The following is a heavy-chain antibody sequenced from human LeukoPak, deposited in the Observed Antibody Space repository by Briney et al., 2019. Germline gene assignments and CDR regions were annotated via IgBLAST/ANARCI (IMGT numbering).Heavy chain of an antibody. J-gene: IGHJ4*02. D-gene: IGHD3-22*01. Sequence: SQTLSLTCTVSGGSISSSSYYWGWIRQPPGKGLEWIGSIYYSGSTYYNPSIKSRVTISVDTSKNQFSLKLSSVTAADTAVYYCARSSGYYYDSSGYYLIDYWGQGTLVTVSS. CDR1: GGSISSSSYY. CDR3: ARSSGYYYDSSGYYLIDY. V-gene: IGHV4-39*01. CDR2: IYYSGST.